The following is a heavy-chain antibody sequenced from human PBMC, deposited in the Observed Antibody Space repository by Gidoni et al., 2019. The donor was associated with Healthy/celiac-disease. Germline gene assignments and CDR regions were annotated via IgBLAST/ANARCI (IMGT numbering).Heavy chain of an antibody. J-gene: IGHJ5*02. CDR3: ARQLRYDSSGYPNWFDP. V-gene: IGHV5-51*01. CDR1: GYSFTSYW. D-gene: IGHD3-22*01. Sequence: EVQLVQSGAEVKKPGESLKISCKGSGYSFTSYWIGWVRQMPGKGLEWMGIIYPGDSDTRYSPSFQGQVTISADKSISTAYLQWSSLKASDTAMYYCARQLRYDSSGYPNWFDPWGQGTLVTVSS. CDR2: IYPGDSDT.